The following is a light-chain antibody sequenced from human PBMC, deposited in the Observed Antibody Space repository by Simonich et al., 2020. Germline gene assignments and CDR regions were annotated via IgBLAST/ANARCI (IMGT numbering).Light chain of an antibody. V-gene: IGLV2-14*03. CDR3: SSYTSSSTRV. J-gene: IGLJ3*02. CDR2: YVR. Sequence: QSALPQPASVSGSPGQSITLSCTGTSSDVGGYNYVSWYQQHPGKPPKLMIYYVRNRPSGVSNCFSGSKSGNTASLTISGLQAEDEADYYCSSYTSSSTRVFGGGTKLTVL. CDR1: SSDVGGYNY.